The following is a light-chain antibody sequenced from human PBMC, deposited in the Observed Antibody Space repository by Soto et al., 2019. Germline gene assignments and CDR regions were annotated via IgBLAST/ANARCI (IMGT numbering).Light chain of an antibody. CDR2: KAS. CDR3: QHYNSYSEA. Sequence: DIQVTQSPATLSASVGDRVTITCRASQTISSWLAWYQQKPGKAPKLLIYKASTLKSGVPSRFSGSGSGTEFTLTISSLQPDDFATYYCQHYNSYSEAFGQGTRLEIK. CDR1: QTISSW. V-gene: IGKV1-5*03. J-gene: IGKJ5*01.